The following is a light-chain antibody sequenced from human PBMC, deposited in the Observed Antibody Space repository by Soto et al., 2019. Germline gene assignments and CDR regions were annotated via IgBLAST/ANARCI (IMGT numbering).Light chain of an antibody. J-gene: IGKJ4*01. Sequence: EIVMTQSPPTLSVSPGERATLSCRASQSVSGNLAWYQQRPGQAPRLLIYGASTRATGIPARFSGSGSGTEFTLTISSLQSEDFAAYYCQQYNNWPPLTFGGGTKVEIK. CDR3: QQYNNWPPLT. CDR2: GAS. CDR1: QSVSGN. V-gene: IGKV3-15*01.